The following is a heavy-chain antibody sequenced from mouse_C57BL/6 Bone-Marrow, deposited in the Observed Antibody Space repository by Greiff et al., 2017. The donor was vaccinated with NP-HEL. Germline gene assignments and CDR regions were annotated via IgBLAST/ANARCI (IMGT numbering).Heavy chain of an antibody. J-gene: IGHJ4*01. D-gene: IGHD1-1*01. V-gene: IGHV1-76*01. CDR1: GYTFTDYY. CDR3: ARSTVVDYYAMDY. Sequence: QVHVKQSGAELVRPGASVKLSCKASGYTFTDYYINWVKQRPGQGLEWIARIYPGSGNTYYNEKFKGKATLTAEKSSSTAYMQLSSLTSEDSAVYFCARSTVVDYYAMDYWGQGTSVTVSS. CDR2: IYPGSGNT.